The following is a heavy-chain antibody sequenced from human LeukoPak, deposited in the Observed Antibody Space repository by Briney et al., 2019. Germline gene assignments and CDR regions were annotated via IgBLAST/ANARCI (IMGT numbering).Heavy chain of an antibody. Sequence: SGGSLRLSCAASGFTFSNAWMSWVRQAPGKGLEWVGRIKSRTDGGTTDYAAPVKGRFTISREDSKNTLSLQMNSLKTEDTAVYYCTAYSSSSSFDYWGQGTLVTVSS. D-gene: IGHD6-6*01. CDR1: GFTFSNAW. CDR2: IKSRTDGGTT. CDR3: TAYSSSSSFDY. V-gene: IGHV3-15*01. J-gene: IGHJ4*02.